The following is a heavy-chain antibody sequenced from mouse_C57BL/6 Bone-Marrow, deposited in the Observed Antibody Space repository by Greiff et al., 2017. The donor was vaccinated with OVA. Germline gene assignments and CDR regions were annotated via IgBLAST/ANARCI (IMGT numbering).Heavy chain of an antibody. CDR3: TTDGYYVYYYAMDY. J-gene: IGHJ4*01. CDR2: IDPENGDT. D-gene: IGHD2-3*01. CDR1: GFNIKDDY. Sequence: SGAELVRPGASVKLSCTASGFNIKDDYMHWVKQRPEQGLEWIGWIDPENGDTEYASKFQGKATITADTSSNTAYLQLSSLTSEDTAVYYCTTDGYYVYYYAMDYWGQGTSVTVSS. V-gene: IGHV14-4*01.